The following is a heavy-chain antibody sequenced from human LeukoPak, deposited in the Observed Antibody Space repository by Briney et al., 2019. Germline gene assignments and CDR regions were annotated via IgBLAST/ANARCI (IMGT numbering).Heavy chain of an antibody. Sequence: SETLSLTCAVYGGSFSGYYWSWIRQPPGKGLEWIGEINHSGSTNYNPSLKSRVTISVDTSKNQFSLKLSSVTAADTAVYYCARAQSDDYVWVSYRYALERTRYYYYGMDVWGQGTTVTVSS. J-gene: IGHJ6*02. CDR1: GGSFSGYY. CDR2: INHSGST. CDR3: ARAQSDDYVWVSYRYALERTRYYYYGMDV. D-gene: IGHD3-16*02. V-gene: IGHV4-34*01.